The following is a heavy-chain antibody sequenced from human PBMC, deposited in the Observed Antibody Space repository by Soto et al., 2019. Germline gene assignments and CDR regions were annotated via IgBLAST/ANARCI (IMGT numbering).Heavy chain of an antibody. D-gene: IGHD4-17*01. J-gene: IGHJ4*02. CDR2: IYSGGSA. Sequence: EVQLVESGGGLVQPGGSLRLSCAASGFTVSSNYMGWVRQAPGKGLEWVSVIYSGGSAYYADSVKGRFTISRDNSKNTLYLQMNSLRAEDTAVYYCARAYTTVGFDYWGQGTLVTVSS. CDR1: GFTVSSNY. CDR3: ARAYTTVGFDY. V-gene: IGHV3-66*01.